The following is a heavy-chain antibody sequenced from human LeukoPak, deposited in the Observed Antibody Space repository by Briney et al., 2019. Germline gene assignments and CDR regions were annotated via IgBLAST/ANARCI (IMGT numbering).Heavy chain of an antibody. CDR3: ARDKSHCSGGSCYYYGMDV. CDR2: INHSGST. D-gene: IGHD2-15*01. Sequence: SETLSLTCAVYGGSFSGYYWSWIRQPPGKGLEWLGEINHSGSTYYNPSLKSRVTISVDRSKNQFSLKLSSVTAADTAVYYCARDKSHCSGGSCYYYGMDVWGQGTTVTVSS. CDR1: GGSFSGYY. V-gene: IGHV4-34*01. J-gene: IGHJ6*02.